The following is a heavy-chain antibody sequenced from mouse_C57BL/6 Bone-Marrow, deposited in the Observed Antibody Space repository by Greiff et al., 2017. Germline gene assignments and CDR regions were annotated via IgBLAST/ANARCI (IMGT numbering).Heavy chain of an antibody. CDR2: ISSGSSTI. CDR1: GFTFSDYG. Sequence: EVHLVESGGGLVKPGGSLKLSCAASGFTFSDYGMHWVRQAPEKGLEWVAYISSGSSTIYYADTVKGRFTISRDNAKNTLFLQMTSLRSEDTAMYYCAKTDGSSYGYFDVWGTGTTVTVSS. CDR3: AKTDGSSYGYFDV. J-gene: IGHJ1*03. V-gene: IGHV5-17*01. D-gene: IGHD1-1*01.